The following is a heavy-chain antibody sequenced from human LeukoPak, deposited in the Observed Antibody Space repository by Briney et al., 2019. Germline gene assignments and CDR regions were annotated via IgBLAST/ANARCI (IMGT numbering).Heavy chain of an antibody. D-gene: IGHD3-10*01. V-gene: IGHV3-7*03. J-gene: IGHJ4*02. CDR1: GFTFSNYW. Sequence: PGGSLRLSCAASGFTFSNYWMSWVRQAPGKGLEWVANIKQDGSEKYYVDSMKGRFTISRDNAQDSLYLQMNSLRAEDTAVYYCARDPMVRGVRPDYWGQGTLVTVSS. CDR3: ARDPMVRGVRPDY. CDR2: IKQDGSEK.